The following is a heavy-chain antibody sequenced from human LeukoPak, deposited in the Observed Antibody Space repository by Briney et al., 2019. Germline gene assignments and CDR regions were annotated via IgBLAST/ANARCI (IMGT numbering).Heavy chain of an antibody. Sequence: GGSPRLSCAASGFTFSSYAMHWVRQAPGKGLEWVAVISYDGSNKYYADSVKGRFTISRDNSKNTLYLQMNSLRAEDTAVYYCARVSRIAVAEFDYWGQGTLVTVSS. CDR2: ISYDGSNK. J-gene: IGHJ4*02. D-gene: IGHD6-19*01. CDR1: GFTFSSYA. CDR3: ARVSRIAVAEFDY. V-gene: IGHV3-30-3*01.